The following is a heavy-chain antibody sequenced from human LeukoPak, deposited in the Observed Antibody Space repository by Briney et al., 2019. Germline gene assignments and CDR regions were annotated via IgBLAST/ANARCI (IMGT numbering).Heavy chain of an antibody. CDR1: GGTFSSYA. D-gene: IGHD2-15*01. Sequence: SVKVSCKASGGTFSSYAISWVRQAPGQGLEWMGGIIPIFGTANYAQKFQGRVTITADKSTSTAYMELSSLRSEDTAVYYCATSGHCSGGSCYSSIDYWGQGTLVTVSS. V-gene: IGHV1-69*06. CDR2: IIPIFGTA. CDR3: ATSGHCSGGSCYSSIDY. J-gene: IGHJ4*02.